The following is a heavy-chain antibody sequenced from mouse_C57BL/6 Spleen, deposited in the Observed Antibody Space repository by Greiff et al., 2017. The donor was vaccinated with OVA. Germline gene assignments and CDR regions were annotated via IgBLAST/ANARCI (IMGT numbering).Heavy chain of an antibody. CDR3: TGDPISPDY. CDR1: GFTFSNYW. Sequence: EVKVEESGGGLVQPGGSMKLSCVASGFTFSNYWMNWVRQSPEKGLEWVAQIRLKSDNYATHYAESVKGRFTISRDDSKSSVYLQMNNLRAEDTGIYYCTGDPISPDYWGQGTTLTVSS. CDR2: IRLKSDNYAT. J-gene: IGHJ2*01. V-gene: IGHV6-3*01.